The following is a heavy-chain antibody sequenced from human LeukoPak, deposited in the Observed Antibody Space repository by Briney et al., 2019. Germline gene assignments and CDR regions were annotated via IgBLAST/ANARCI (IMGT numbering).Heavy chain of an antibody. CDR2: ISAYNGNT. V-gene: IGHV1-18*01. CDR1: GYTFTSYG. CDR3: ASYLRDATSLDY. D-gene: IGHD2-15*01. J-gene: IGHJ4*02. Sequence: GASVKVSCKASGYTFTSYGISWVRQAPGQGLEWMGWISAYNGNTNYAQKLQGRVTMTTDTSTSIAYMELRSLRSDDTAVYYCASYLRDATSLDYWGQGTLVTVSS.